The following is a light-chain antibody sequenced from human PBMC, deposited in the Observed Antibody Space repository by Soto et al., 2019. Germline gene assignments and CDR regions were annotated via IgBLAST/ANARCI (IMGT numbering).Light chain of an antibody. V-gene: IGLV1-51*01. CDR2: DNY. CDR3: ATWDSSLSAYV. CDR1: SSNIGNNY. J-gene: IGLJ1*01. Sequence: QSVLTQPPSVSAAPGQTVTISCSGSSSNIGNNYVSWYQQLPGTAPKLLIYDNYKRPSGIPDRFSGSKSGTSATLGITGFQTGDEADYYCATWDSSLSAYVFGTGTKLTVL.